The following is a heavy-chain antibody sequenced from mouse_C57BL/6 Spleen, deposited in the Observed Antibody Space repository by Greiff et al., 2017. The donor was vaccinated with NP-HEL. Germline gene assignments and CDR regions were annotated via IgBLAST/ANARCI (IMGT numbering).Heavy chain of an antibody. CDR1: GYTFTSYW. CDR3: ARSPPPDYSNRDYAMDY. V-gene: IGHV1-55*01. CDR2: IYPGSGST. J-gene: IGHJ4*01. D-gene: IGHD2-5*01. Sequence: QVQLQQPGAELVKPGASVKMSCKASGYTFTSYWITWVKQRPGQGLEWIGDIYPGSGSTNYNEKFKSKATLTVDTSASTAYQQLSSLTSEDSAVYYCARSPPPDYSNRDYAMDYWGQGTSVTVSS.